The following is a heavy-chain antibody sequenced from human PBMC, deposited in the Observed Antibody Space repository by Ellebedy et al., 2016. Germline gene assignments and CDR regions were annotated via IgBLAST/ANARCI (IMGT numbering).Heavy chain of an antibody. CDR2: IYYSGST. V-gene: IGHV4-59*01. CDR3: ARADIQLFDY. D-gene: IGHD1-1*01. CDR1: GGSIRSYF. J-gene: IGHJ4*02. Sequence: SETLSLTCTVSGGSIRSYFWSWIRQSPEKRLEWIGYIYYSGSTNYNPSLKNRVTMSVDLSRNQFSLNLRSVTTADTAVYYCARADIQLFDYWGQGILVTVSS.